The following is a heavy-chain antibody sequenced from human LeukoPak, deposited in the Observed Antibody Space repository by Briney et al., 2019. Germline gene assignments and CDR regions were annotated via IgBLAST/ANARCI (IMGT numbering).Heavy chain of an antibody. CDR2: IYYSGST. CDR3: ARRRDSSSSTTPPTFDY. J-gene: IGHJ4*02. D-gene: IGHD6-6*01. V-gene: IGHV4-39*01. CDR1: GGSISSSSYY. Sequence: SETLSLTCTVSGGSISSSSYYWGWIRQPPGKGLEWIGSIYYSGSTYYNPSLKSRVTISADTSKNQFSLKLSSVTAADTAVYYCARRRDSSSSTTPPTFDYWGQGTLVTVSS.